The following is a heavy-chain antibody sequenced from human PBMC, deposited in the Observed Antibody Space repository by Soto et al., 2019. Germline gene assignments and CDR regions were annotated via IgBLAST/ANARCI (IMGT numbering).Heavy chain of an antibody. D-gene: IGHD6-6*01. CDR1: GGTFSSYA. J-gene: IGHJ4*02. V-gene: IGHV1-69*13. Sequence: ASVKVSCKASGGTFSSYANSWVRQAPGQGLEWMGGIIPIFGTANYAQKFQGRVTITADESTSTAYMELSSLRSEDTAVYYCAKSIAAQIFDYWGQGTLVTVSS. CDR2: IIPIFGTA. CDR3: AKSIAAQIFDY.